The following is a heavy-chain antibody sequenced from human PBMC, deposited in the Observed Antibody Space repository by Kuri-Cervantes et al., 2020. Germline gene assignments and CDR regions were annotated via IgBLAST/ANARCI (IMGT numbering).Heavy chain of an antibody. Sequence: GESLKISCAASGFTFDDYAMHWVRQAPGKGLEWVAVISYDGSNKYYADSVKGRFTISRDNSKNTLYLQMNSLRAEDTAVYYCAARPLWELLRRDAFDIWGQGTMVTVSS. V-gene: IGHV3-30-3*01. CDR3: AARPLWELLRRDAFDI. D-gene: IGHD1-26*01. CDR1: GFTFDDYA. CDR2: ISYDGSNK. J-gene: IGHJ3*02.